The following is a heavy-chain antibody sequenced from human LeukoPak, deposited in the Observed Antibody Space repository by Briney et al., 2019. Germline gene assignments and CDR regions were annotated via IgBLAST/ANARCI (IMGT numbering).Heavy chain of an antibody. CDR1: GGSISSYY. CDR2: IYYSGST. J-gene: IGHJ6*02. Sequence: SETLSLTCTVSGGSISSYYWSWIRQPPGKGLEWIGYIYYSGSTNYNPSLKSRVTISLDTSKNQFSLKLSSATAADTAVYYCARRTYYYGMDVWGQGTTVTVSS. CDR3: ARRTYYYGMDV. V-gene: IGHV4-59*08.